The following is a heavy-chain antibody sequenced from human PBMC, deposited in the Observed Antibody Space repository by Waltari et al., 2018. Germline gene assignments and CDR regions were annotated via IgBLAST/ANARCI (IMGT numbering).Heavy chain of an antibody. CDR3: ARVRVVMGEGVY. D-gene: IGHD3-16*01. Sequence: EVQLVESGGSLVQPGGSLRLSCAASGCRLTSYEMNWVRQAPRKGLEWLSYNSSSGNTKYYADSVKGRFTISRDNANNLLFLQMNSLRAEDTAVYYCARVRVVMGEGVYWGQGTPVTVSS. CDR2: NSSSGNTK. V-gene: IGHV3-48*03. CDR1: GCRLTSYE. J-gene: IGHJ4*02.